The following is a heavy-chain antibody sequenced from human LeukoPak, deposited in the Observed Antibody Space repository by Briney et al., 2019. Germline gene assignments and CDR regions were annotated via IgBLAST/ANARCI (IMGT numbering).Heavy chain of an antibody. CDR1: GFTFSSYA. Sequence: GGSLRLSCAASGFTFSSYAMSWVRQAPGKGLEWVSAISGSGGSTYYADSVKGRFTISRDNSKNTLCLQMNSLRAEDTAVYYCAKDPHYGGNSVPRNPGFDYWGQGTLVTVSS. CDR3: AKDPHYGGNSVPRNPGFDY. V-gene: IGHV3-23*01. CDR2: ISGSGGST. J-gene: IGHJ4*02. D-gene: IGHD4-23*01.